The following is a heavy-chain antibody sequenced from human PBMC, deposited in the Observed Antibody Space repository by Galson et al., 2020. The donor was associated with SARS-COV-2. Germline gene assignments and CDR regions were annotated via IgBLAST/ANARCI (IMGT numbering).Heavy chain of an antibody. J-gene: IGHJ6*02. V-gene: IGHV3-48*03. CDR2: ISGSGATI. D-gene: IGHD4-4*01. CDR3: AKDLFLTTLRFGQYYYGMDV. CDR1: GFPLSIFE. Sequence: PGGSLRLSCAASGFPLSIFEMNWVRQAPGQGLEWVSYISGSGATIYYADSVKGRFTISKDTAKNSLYLQMDSLRAEDTAVYYCAKDLFLTTLRFGQYYYGMDVWGQGTTVTVSS.